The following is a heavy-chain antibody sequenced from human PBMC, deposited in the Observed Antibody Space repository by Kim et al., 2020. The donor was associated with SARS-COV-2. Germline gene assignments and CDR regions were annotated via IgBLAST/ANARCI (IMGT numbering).Heavy chain of an antibody. CDR3: ARGGLPTGRDWETYYALDV. CDR2: IADDGSNK. Sequence: GGSLRLSCVGSGFTFRNFAIHWVRQAPGKGLQWVAVIADDGSNKYYTNSVRGRFTISRDNSKSTLYLQMNSLRSEDTAVYYCARGGLPTGRDWETYYALDVWGQGTTVPVSS. D-gene: IGHD3-9*01. J-gene: IGHJ6*02. CDR1: GFTFRNFA. V-gene: IGHV3-30-3*01.